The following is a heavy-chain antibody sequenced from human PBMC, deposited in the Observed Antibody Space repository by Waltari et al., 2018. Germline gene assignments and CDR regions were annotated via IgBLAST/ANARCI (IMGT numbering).Heavy chain of an antibody. CDR3: ASSLPLFPLFDY. D-gene: IGHD3-10*02. CDR1: GGPISSYY. J-gene: IGHJ4*02. V-gene: IGHV4-59*01. CDR2: IYYSGST. Sequence: QVQLQESGPGLVKPSETLSLTCTVSGGPISSYYWSWIRQPPGKGLEWIGYIYYSGSTNYNPSLKSRVTISVDTSKNQFSLKLSSVTAADTAVYYCASSLPLFPLFDYWGQGTLVTVSS.